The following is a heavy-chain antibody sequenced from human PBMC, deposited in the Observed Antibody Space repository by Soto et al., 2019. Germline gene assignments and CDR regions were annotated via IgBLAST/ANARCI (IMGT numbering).Heavy chain of an antibody. CDR3: ARDFYPLAYYFDP. J-gene: IGHJ4*02. V-gene: IGHV1-18*04. CDR2: VCGSNGNT. CDR1: GYTFINHG. Sequence: QVQLVQSEAEVKKPGASVKVSCEASGYTFINHGISWVRQAPGQGLEWMGWVCGSNGNTKYAQKFQGRVTMTTETSTSTAHMELRNLRSDDTAVYFCARDFYPLAYYFDPWGQGTLVTVSS.